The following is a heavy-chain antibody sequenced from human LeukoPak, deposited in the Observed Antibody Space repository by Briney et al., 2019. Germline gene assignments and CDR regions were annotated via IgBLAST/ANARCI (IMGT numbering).Heavy chain of an antibody. CDR1: GASINSSNYY. J-gene: IGHJ5*02. D-gene: IGHD2-2*02. Sequence: SETLSLTCTVSGASINSSNYYWGWIRQPPGKGLEWIGSIYYSGSTYYNPSLKSRVTISVDTSKNQFSLKLSSVTAADTAVYYCAREASVVVPAAIGYNWFDPWGQGTLVTVSS. V-gene: IGHV4-39*07. CDR3: AREASVVVPAAIGYNWFDP. CDR2: IYYSGST.